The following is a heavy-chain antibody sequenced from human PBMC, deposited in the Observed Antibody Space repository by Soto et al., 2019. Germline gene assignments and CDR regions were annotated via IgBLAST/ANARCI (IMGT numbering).Heavy chain of an antibody. CDR3: ARQGGFRRPFES. V-gene: IGHV4-59*08. CDR1: GGSISSFY. J-gene: IGHJ5*01. D-gene: IGHD2-21*01. CDR2: IYSSGST. Sequence: QVQLQESGPGLVKPSATLSLTCTVSGGSISSFYWSWIRQSPGKGLEWIGYIYSSGSTDYNPSLKSRVTISVATSKNQCSLKLSSVTAADTAMYYCARQGGFRRPFESWGQGTLVTVSS.